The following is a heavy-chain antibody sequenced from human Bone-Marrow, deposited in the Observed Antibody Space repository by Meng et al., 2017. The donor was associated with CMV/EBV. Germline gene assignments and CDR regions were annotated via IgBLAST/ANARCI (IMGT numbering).Heavy chain of an antibody. D-gene: IGHD2-2*01. CDR2: IYHSGST. J-gene: IGHJ4*02. V-gene: IGHV4-38-2*02. CDR3: ARAAAPSGPLVVPAAISF. Sequence: SETLSLTCTVSGYSISSGYYWGWIRQPPGKGLEWIGSIYHSGSTYYNPSLKSRVTISVDTSKNQFSLKLSSVTAAATAVYYCARAAAPSGPLVVPAAISFWGQGTLVTVSS. CDR1: GYSISSGYY.